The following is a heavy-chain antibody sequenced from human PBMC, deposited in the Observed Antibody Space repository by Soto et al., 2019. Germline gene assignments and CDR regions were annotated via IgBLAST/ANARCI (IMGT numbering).Heavy chain of an antibody. CDR2: IIPILGIA. Sequence: SVKVSCKASGGTFSSYTISWVRQAPGQGLEWMGRIIPILGIANYAQKFQGRVTITADKSTSTAYMELSSLRSEDTAVYYCARGVSPGYCSGGSCYLSVEKVYYFDYWGQGTLVTVSS. CDR3: ARGVSPGYCSGGSCYLSVEKVYYFDY. J-gene: IGHJ4*02. V-gene: IGHV1-69*02. D-gene: IGHD2-15*01. CDR1: GGTFSSYT.